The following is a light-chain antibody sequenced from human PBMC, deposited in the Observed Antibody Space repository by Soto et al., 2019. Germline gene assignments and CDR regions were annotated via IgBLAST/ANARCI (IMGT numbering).Light chain of an antibody. CDR1: QDIRDD. CDR3: LQDYNYPIT. J-gene: IGKJ4*01. Sequence: IQVTQAPSSLSASVGDRVTITCRASQDIRDDLGWYQQKPGKAPRLVIYGVSHSQSGVPSRFSGSGFGTDFSLTISSLQPEDSATYYCLQDYNYPITFGGGTKVDIK. CDR2: GVS. V-gene: IGKV1-6*01.